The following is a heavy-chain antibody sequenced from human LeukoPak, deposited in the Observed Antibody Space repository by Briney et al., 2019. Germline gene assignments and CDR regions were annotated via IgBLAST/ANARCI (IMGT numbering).Heavy chain of an antibody. CDR3: ARDLLRTGLYYFYYGRDV. CDR2: INSDGSST. J-gene: IGHJ6*01. V-gene: IGHV3-74*01. CDR1: GFTLSSYW. D-gene: IGHD3-10*01. Sequence: PGGSLRLSCAASGFTLSSYWMHWVPQAPAKGLVWVSRINSDGSSTSYADSVKRRFTIPRDNAKNTLYLQKNRLRAEDRAVYYCARDLLRTGLYYFYYGRDVGGQGTTVTVSS.